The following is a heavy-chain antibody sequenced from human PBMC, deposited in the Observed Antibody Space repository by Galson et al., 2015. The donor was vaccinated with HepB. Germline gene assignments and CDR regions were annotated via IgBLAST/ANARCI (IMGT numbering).Heavy chain of an antibody. J-gene: IGHJ4*02. V-gene: IGHV3-33*01. D-gene: IGHD2-21*01. CDR1: GFTFSSYG. Sequence: SLRLSCAASGFTFSSYGMHWVRQAPGKGLEWVAVIWYDGSNKYYADSVKGRFTISRDNSKNTLYLQMNSLRAEDTAVYYCARDSFVGYFDYWGQGTLVTVSS. CDR3: ARDSFVGYFDY. CDR2: IWYDGSNK.